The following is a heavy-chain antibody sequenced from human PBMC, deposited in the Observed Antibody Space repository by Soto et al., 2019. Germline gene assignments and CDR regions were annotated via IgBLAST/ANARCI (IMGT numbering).Heavy chain of an antibody. CDR1: GGSFSGYY. CDR2: INHSGST. CDR3: AREVLLWFGELFDSDYYGMDV. D-gene: IGHD3-10*01. V-gene: IGHV4-34*01. J-gene: IGHJ6*02. Sequence: XGTLSLTCAVYGGSFSGYYWSWIRQPPGKGLEWIGEINHSGSTNYNPSLKSRVTISVDTSKNQFSLKLSSVTAADTAVYYCAREVLLWFGELFDSDYYGMDVWGQGTTVTVSS.